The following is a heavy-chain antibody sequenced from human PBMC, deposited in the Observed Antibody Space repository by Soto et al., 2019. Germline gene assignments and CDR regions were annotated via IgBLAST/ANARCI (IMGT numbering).Heavy chain of an antibody. V-gene: IGHV1-58*01. CDR2: IVVGSGNT. D-gene: IGHD3-10*01. CDR3: AAEDYGSGSYVP. CDR1: GFTFTSSA. Sequence: QMQLVQSGPEVKKPGTSVKVSCKASGFTFTSSAVQWVRQARGQRLEWIGWIVVGSGNTNYAQKFQERVTITRDMSTSTAYMELSSLRSEDTAVYYCAAEDYGSGSYVPWGQGTLVTVSS. J-gene: IGHJ5*02.